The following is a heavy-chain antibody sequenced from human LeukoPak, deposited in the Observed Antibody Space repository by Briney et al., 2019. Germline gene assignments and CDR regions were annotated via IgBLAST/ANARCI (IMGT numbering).Heavy chain of an antibody. J-gene: IGHJ4*02. Sequence: SGPTLVNPTQTLTLTCTFSGFSLRTRGVGVGWIRQPPGKALECLALISWNDDKRYRPSLKSRLTITKDTSQNQVVLTMTNMDPVDPATYYCAHIPLLWSGDHNHFDYWGQGTLVTVSS. D-gene: IGHD3-10*01. CDR2: ISWNDDK. V-gene: IGHV2-5*01. CDR3: AHIPLLWSGDHNHFDY. CDR1: GFSLRTRGVG.